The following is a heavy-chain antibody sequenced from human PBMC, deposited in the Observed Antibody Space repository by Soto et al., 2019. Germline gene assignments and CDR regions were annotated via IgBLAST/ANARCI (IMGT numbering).Heavy chain of an antibody. J-gene: IGHJ4*02. CDR1: GFTFSAYS. D-gene: IGHD1-26*01. CDR3: ARWVGGESRCLDY. Sequence: EVQLVESGGGLVQPGGSLRLSCAASGFTFSAYSMNWVRQAPGKGLEWVSDISSSSSNTYYADSVKGRFTISRDNAKNSLYLQMNSLRAEDTAVYHCARWVGGESRCLDYWGQGTLVTVSS. CDR2: ISSSSSNT. V-gene: IGHV3-48*01.